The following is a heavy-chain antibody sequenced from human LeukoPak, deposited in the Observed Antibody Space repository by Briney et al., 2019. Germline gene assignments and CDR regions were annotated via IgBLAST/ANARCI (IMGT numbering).Heavy chain of an antibody. CDR2: IDKKDKRYATAT. CDR3: TRDSGTYNWFDP. CDR1: GFTFSGSA. J-gene: IGHJ5*02. V-gene: IGHV3-73*01. D-gene: IGHD1-26*01. Sequence: PGRSLRLSCAASGFTFSGSAIHCVRQSSGNGLEWVGQIDKKDKRYATATAYAASVKGRITISRDDSINTAYLQMKSLKTEDTALYYCTRDSGTYNWFDPWGQGTLVTVSS.